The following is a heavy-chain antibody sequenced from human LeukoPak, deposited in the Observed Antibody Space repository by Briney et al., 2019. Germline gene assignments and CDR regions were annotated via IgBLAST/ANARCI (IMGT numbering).Heavy chain of an antibody. Sequence: SETLSLTCTVSGGSISSYYWRWIRQPPGKGLEWIVYIYYSGSTNYNPSLKSRVTISVDTSKNQFSLKLSSVTAADTAVCYCARQRGYCSSTSCSLYYFDYWGQGTLVTVSS. V-gene: IGHV4-59*08. CDR3: ARQRGYCSSTSCSLYYFDY. CDR2: IYYSGST. D-gene: IGHD2-2*01. J-gene: IGHJ4*02. CDR1: GGSISSYY.